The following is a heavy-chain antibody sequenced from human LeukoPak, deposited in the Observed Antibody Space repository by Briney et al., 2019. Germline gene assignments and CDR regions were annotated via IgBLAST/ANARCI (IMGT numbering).Heavy chain of an antibody. V-gene: IGHV4-61*08. Sequence: SETLSLTCTVSGGSISSGDYYWSWIRQPPGKGLVWIAYIYYSGSTNYNPSLKSRVTISVDTSKNQFSLKLSSVTAADTAVYYCARAATVATYRELDYWGQGTLVTVSS. D-gene: IGHD4-11*01. J-gene: IGHJ4*02. CDR1: GGSISSGDYY. CDR2: IYYSGST. CDR3: ARAATVATYRELDY.